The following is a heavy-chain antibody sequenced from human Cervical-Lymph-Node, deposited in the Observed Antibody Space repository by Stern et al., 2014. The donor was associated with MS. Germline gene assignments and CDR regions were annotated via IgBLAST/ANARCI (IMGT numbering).Heavy chain of an antibody. J-gene: IGHJ6*02. CDR3: ARRQLWQQYYGMDV. D-gene: IGHD5-18*01. V-gene: IGHV3-30*04. CDR2: ISYDGTDK. CDR1: GFTFRSYA. Sequence: QMQLVESGGGVVQPGRSLRLSCAASGFTFRSYAMHWVRQAPGKGLEWVAFISYDGTDKYYADSVKGRFTISRDNSKNMVYLQMNSLRAEDTAVWYCARRQLWQQYYGMDVWGQGTMVTVSS.